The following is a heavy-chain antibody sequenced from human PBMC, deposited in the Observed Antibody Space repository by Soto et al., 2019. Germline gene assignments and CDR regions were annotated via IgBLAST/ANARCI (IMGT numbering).Heavy chain of an antibody. CDR3: ARDQGITTFPYDAFDL. J-gene: IGHJ3*01. Sequence: GGSLRLSCAASGFRFSGYAMTWVRQAPGQGLEWVSGISGSGLSTYYADSVKGRFTISRDNSKDTLYLHMTSLRVADTAMYFCARDQGITTFPYDAFDLWGQGTMVTVSS. CDR2: ISGSGLST. D-gene: IGHD3-22*01. V-gene: IGHV3-23*01. CDR1: GFRFSGYA.